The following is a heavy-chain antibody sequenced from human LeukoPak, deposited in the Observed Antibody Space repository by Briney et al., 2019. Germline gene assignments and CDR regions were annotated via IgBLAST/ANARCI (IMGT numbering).Heavy chain of an antibody. V-gene: IGHV4-30-2*01. Sequence: PSQTLSLTCTVSGGSISSGGYYWSWIRQPPGKGLEWIGYIYHSGSTYYNPSLKSRVTISVDRSKNQFSLKLSSVTAADTAVYYCARHAEPWGLYYRVPYYFDYWGQGTLVTVSS. D-gene: IGHD3-10*01. J-gene: IGHJ4*02. CDR3: ARHAEPWGLYYRVPYYFDY. CDR1: GGSISSGGYY. CDR2: IYHSGST.